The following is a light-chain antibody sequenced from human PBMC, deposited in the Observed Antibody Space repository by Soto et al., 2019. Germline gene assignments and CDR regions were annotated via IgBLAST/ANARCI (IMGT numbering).Light chain of an antibody. CDR2: EVS. V-gene: IGLV2-8*01. CDR3: SAYGGSNTVV. CDR1: SSDVGGYNY. J-gene: IGLJ2*01. Sequence: QSALTQPPSASGSPGQSVTISCTGSSSDVGGYNYVSWYQQHPGKAPKLMIYEVSKRPSGVPDRLSGSKSGNTASLTVSGLLAEDEADYYGSAYGGSNTVVFGGGTKLTVL.